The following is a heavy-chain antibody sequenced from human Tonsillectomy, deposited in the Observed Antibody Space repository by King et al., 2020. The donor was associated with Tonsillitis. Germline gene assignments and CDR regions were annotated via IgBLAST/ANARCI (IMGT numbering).Heavy chain of an antibody. J-gene: IGHJ4*02. CDR2: LYPGDSDT. CDR1: GYSFTSYW. D-gene: IGHD3-22*01. V-gene: IGHV5-51*01. Sequence: QLVQSGAEVKKPGESLKISCKGAGYSFTSYWIGWVRQMPGKGLEWMGILYPGDSDTVYSQSFQGQVTISADKSISTAYLHWSSLKASDTAMYYCARQASSAYSHLDYWGQGTLVTVSS. CDR3: ARQASSAYSHLDY.